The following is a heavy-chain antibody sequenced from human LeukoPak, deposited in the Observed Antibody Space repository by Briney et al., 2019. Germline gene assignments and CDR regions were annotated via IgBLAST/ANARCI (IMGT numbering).Heavy chain of an antibody. CDR1: GGSISSGGYS. V-gene: IGHV4-30-2*01. D-gene: IGHD1-7*01. CDR2: IYHSGST. CDR3: ARSDHLGNWNSY. J-gene: IGHJ4*02. Sequence: PSETLSLTCAVSGGSISSGGYSWSWIRQPPGKGLEWIGYIYHSGSTYYNPSLKSRVTISVDRSKNQFSLKLSSVTAADTAVYYCARSDHLGNWNSYWGQGTLVTVSS.